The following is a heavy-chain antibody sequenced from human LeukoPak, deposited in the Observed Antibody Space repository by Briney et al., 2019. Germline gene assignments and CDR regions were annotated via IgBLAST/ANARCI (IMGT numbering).Heavy chain of an antibody. CDR2: INPNSGGT. J-gene: IGHJ6*02. V-gene: IGHV1-2*02. Sequence: AASVKVSCKASGYTFTGYYMHWVRQAPGQGVEWMGWINPNSGGTNYAQKFQGRVTITRDTAISTAYMELSRLRSDDTAVYYCARNSAAADHYAYYYYGMDVWGQGTTVTVSS. CDR3: ARNSAAADHYAYYYYGMDV. CDR1: GYTFTGYY. D-gene: IGHD6-13*01.